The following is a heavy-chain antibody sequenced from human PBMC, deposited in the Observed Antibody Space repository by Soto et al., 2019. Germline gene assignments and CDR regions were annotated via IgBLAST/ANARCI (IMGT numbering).Heavy chain of an antibody. V-gene: IGHV3-23*01. J-gene: IGHJ5*02. CDR1: GLTFSSYA. Sequence: GGSLRLCCVASGLTFSSYAMSWVRQAPGKGLEWVSAISGSGGSTYYADSVKGRFTISRDNSKNTLYLQMNSLRAEDTAVYYCAKDRSSSWYGTFDPWGQGTLVTVSS. D-gene: IGHD6-13*01. CDR3: AKDRSSSWYGTFDP. CDR2: ISGSGGST.